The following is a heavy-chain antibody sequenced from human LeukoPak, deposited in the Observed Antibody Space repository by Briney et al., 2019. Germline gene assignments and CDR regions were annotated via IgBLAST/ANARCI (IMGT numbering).Heavy chain of an antibody. D-gene: IGHD3-22*01. CDR1: GGSISGYY. V-gene: IGHV4-59*08. CDR3: ARHRKYDDSAYYDDY. Sequence: SETLSLTCTVSGGSISGYYWSWIRQYPGKGLEWIGYIYYSGTINYNPSLKRRITLSVDTSKNQFSLKVSSVTAADTAVYYCARHRKYDDSAYYDDYWGQGTLVT. CDR2: IYYSGTI. J-gene: IGHJ4*02.